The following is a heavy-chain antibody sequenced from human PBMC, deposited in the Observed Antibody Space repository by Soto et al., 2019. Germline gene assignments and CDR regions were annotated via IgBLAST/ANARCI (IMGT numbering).Heavy chain of an antibody. CDR2: IIPIFGTA. D-gene: IGHD3-10*01. CDR1: GGTFSSYA. V-gene: IGHV1-69*01. CDR3: ARAEPMVRGVIYYYGMDV. J-gene: IGHJ6*02. Sequence: QVQLVQSGAEVKKPGSSVKVSCKASGGTFSSYAISWVRQAPGQGLEWMGGIIPIFGTANYAQKFQGRVTITADESTSTAYMELSSLRSEDTAVYYCARAEPMVRGVIYYYGMDVWGQGTTVTVSS.